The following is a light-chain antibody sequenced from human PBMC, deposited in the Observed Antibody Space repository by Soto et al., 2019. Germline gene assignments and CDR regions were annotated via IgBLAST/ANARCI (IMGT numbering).Light chain of an antibody. CDR1: SSNIGAGYD. CDR3: CSYAGSLNHYV. Sequence: QSVLTQPPSVSGAPGQRVTISCTGSSSNIGAGYDVHWYQQLPGAAPKLLIYGSTNRPSGVPDRFSASKSGTSASLAITGLQAEDEADYYCCSYAGSLNHYVFGTGTKVTVL. V-gene: IGLV1-40*01. J-gene: IGLJ1*01. CDR2: GST.